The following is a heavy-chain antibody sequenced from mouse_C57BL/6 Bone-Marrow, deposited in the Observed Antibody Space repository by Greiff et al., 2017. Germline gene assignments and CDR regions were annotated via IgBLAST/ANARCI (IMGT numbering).Heavy chain of an antibody. D-gene: IGHD2-1*01. J-gene: IGHJ2*01. CDR2: IDPENGDT. V-gene: IGHV14-4*01. Sequence: VQLQQSGAELVRPGASVKLSCTASGFNIKDDYMHWVKQRPEQGLEWIGWIDPENGDTEYASKFQGKATITADTSSNTAYLQLSSLTSEDTAVDYCTIYYCNPFDYWGQGTTLTVSS. CDR3: TIYYCNPFDY. CDR1: GFNIKDDY.